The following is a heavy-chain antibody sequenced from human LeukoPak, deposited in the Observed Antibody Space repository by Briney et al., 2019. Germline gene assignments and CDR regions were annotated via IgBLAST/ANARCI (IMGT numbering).Heavy chain of an antibody. V-gene: IGHV3-23*01. Sequence: PGGSLRLSCAASGLTFSDYAMSWVRQAPGKGLEWVSAISGGGASTYYANSVKGRFTISRDNSKNTLYLQMNSLRAEDTAVYYCAKDQNYYYYYMDVWGKGTTVTVSS. CDR2: ISGGGAST. CDR1: GLTFSDYA. J-gene: IGHJ6*03. CDR3: AKDQNYYYYYMDV.